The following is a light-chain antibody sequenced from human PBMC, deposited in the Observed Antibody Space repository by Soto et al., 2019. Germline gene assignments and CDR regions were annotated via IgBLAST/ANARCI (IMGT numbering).Light chain of an antibody. V-gene: IGKV1-5*03. J-gene: IGKJ1*01. Sequence: DIQMTQAPSILSASVGDRVTITCRASETLRGRLAWYQQRPGKAPKLLIYKASNLESGVPSRFSGSGSGTEFTLIISSLQPDDFATYYCQQYNSYSWTFGQGTKVDIK. CDR1: ETLRGR. CDR3: QQYNSYSWT. CDR2: KAS.